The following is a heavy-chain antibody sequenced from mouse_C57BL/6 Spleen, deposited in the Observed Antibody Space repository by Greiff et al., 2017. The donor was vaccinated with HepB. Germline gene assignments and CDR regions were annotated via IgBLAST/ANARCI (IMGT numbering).Heavy chain of an antibody. CDR2: INPSTGGT. J-gene: IGHJ3*01. V-gene: IGHV1-42*01. CDR1: GYSFTGYY. CDR3: ARWADYDGAY. D-gene: IGHD2-4*01. Sequence: DVQLQESGPELVKPGASVKISCKASGYSFTGYYMNWVKQSPEKSLEWIGEINPSTGGTTYNQKFKAKATLTVDKSSSTAYMQLKSLTSEDSAVYYCARWADYDGAYWGQGTLVTVSA.